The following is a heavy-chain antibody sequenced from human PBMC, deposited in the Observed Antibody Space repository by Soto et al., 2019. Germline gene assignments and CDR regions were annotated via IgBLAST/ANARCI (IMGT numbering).Heavy chain of an antibody. Sequence: PSETLSLTCTVSGGSVSSGSYYWSWIRQPPGKGLEWIGYIYYSGSTSYNPSLKSRVTISVDTSKNQFSLKLSSVTAADTAVYYCARTGQWLVLPDYWGQGTLVTVSS. CDR1: GGSVSSGSYY. J-gene: IGHJ4*02. D-gene: IGHD6-19*01. CDR2: IYYSGST. CDR3: ARTGQWLVLPDY. V-gene: IGHV4-61*01.